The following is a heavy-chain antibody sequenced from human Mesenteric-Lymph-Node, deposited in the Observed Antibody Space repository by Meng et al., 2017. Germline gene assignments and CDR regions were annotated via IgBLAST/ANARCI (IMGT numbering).Heavy chain of an antibody. D-gene: IGHD3-10*01. V-gene: IGHV3-13*04. CDR1: GFTFSVYD. CDR3: ARELGGLLWFGELSHGMDV. Sequence: GESLKISCAASGFTFSVYDIHWVRQAPGKRLEWVSSSGTAADTSYSGSVKGRFCISREKDKKSLSLQMNSLRAGGTAVYYCARELGGLLWFGELSHGMDVWGQGTTVTVSS. CDR2: SGTAADT. J-gene: IGHJ6*02.